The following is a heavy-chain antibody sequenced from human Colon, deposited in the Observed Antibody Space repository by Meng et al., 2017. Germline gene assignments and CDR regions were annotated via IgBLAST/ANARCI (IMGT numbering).Heavy chain of an antibody. Sequence: QGRRRGSGPGLVKPSGTLSLPWTVSGGSIRSNNGWSWVRQSPGRGLEWIGEIYQSGSTNYSPSLKSRVTISLDKSKNQFSLKVSYMTAADTAVYCCARVPTTVDPFESWGQGTLVTVSS. J-gene: IGHJ4*02. CDR2: IYQSGST. V-gene: IGHV4-4*01. CDR3: ARVPTTVDPFES. D-gene: IGHD4-23*01. CDR1: GGSIRSNNG.